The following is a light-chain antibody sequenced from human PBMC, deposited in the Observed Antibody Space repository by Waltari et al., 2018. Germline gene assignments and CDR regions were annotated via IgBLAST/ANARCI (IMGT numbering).Light chain of an antibody. Sequence: QSALTQPASVSGSPGQSITISCTGTSSDVGGYDYVSWYQQHPGTAPKLLIYDVTKRPSGVSNRFSGSKSANTASLTISGLQAEDEADYYCFSYRRSSTWVFGEGTKLTVL. CDR1: SSDVGGYDY. CDR2: DVT. V-gene: IGLV2-14*03. CDR3: FSYRRSSTWV. J-gene: IGLJ3*02.